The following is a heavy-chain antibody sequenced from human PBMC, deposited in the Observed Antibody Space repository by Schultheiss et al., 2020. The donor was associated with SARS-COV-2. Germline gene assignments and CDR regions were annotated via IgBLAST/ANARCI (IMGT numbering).Heavy chain of an antibody. J-gene: IGHJ4*02. CDR1: GGSFSGNY. D-gene: IGHD3-3*01. Sequence: SETLSLTCAVYGGSFSGNYWSWIRQPPGKGLEWIGEINHSGSTNYNPSLKSRVTISVDKSKNQFSLKLSSVTAADTAVYYCARDQYYDFWTPGYWGQGTLVTVSS. CDR2: INHSGST. CDR3: ARDQYYDFWTPGY. V-gene: IGHV4-34*01.